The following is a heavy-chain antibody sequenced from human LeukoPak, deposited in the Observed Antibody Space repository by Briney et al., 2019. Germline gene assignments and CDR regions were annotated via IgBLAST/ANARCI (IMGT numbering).Heavy chain of an antibody. CDR1: GGSFSGYY. CDR2: INHSGST. D-gene: IGHD2-2*01. CDR3: ARRRYCSSTSCPHYFDY. V-gene: IGHV4-34*01. J-gene: IGHJ4*02. Sequence: SETLSLTCAVYGGSFSGYYWSWIRQPPGKGLEWIGEINHSGSTNYNPSLKSRVTISVDTSKNQFSLKLSSVTAADTAVYYCARRRYCSSTSCPHYFDYWGQGTLVTVSS.